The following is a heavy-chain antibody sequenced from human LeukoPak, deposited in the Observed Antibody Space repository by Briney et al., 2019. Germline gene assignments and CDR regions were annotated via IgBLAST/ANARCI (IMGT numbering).Heavy chain of an antibody. D-gene: IGHD1-26*01. V-gene: IGHV4-30-4*01. CDR3: ASLYSGSYFLDY. J-gene: IGHJ4*02. CDR2: IYYSGST. CDR1: GGSISSGDYY. Sequence: SQTLSLTCTVSGGSISSGDYYWSWIRQPPGKGLEWIGYIYYSGSTYYNPSLKSRVTISVDTSKNQFSLKLSSVTATDTAVYYCASLYSGSYFLDYWGQGTLVTVSS.